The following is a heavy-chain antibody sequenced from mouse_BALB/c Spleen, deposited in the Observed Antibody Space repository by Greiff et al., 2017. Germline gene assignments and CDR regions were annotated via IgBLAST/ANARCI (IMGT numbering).Heavy chain of an antibody. J-gene: IGHJ2*01. CDR1: GYTFTSYW. Sequence: EVQLQQSGTVLARPGASVKMSCKASGYTFTSYWMHWVKQRPGQGLEWIGAIYPGNSDTSYNQKFKGKAKLTAVTSTSTAYMELSSLTNEDSAVYYCTRREGLPYYFDYWGQGTTLTVSS. CDR2: IYPGNSDT. D-gene: IGHD2-2*01. V-gene: IGHV1-5*01. CDR3: TRREGLPYYFDY.